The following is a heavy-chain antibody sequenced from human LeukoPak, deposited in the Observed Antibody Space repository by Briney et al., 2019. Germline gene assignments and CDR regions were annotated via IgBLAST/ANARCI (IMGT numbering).Heavy chain of an antibody. J-gene: IGHJ5*02. V-gene: IGHV4-30-2*01. CDR1: GGSISSGGYY. D-gene: IGHD2-2*01. CDR2: IYHSGST. CDR3: ARGLVVPAAIGH. Sequence: SETLSLTCTVSGGSISSGGYYWSWIRQPPGKGLEWIGYIYHSGSTYYNPSLKSRVTISVDRSKNQFSLELSSVTAADTAVYYCARGLVVPAAIGHWGQGTLVTVSS.